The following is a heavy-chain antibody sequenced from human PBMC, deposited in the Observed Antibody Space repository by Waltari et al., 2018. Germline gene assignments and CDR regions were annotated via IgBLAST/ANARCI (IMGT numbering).Heavy chain of an antibody. V-gene: IGHV3-53*01. CDR2: INSGGDT. J-gene: IGHJ2*01. CDR1: GCTGRINS. CDR3: ARDVTGYYYFDL. Sequence: EVKLVESGGGLIQPGGSLRLSGAAAGCTGRINSSSWCRQAPGKGLEWVSVINSGGDTHYADSVKGRFTISRDNSKNTVYLQMNTLRAEDTALYYCARDVTGYYYFDLWGRGTLVTVSS.